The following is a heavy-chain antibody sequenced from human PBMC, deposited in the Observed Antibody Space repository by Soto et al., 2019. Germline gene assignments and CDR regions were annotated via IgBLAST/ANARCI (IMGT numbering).Heavy chain of an antibody. Sequence: SETLSLTCAVYGGSFSGYYWSWIRQPPGKGLEWIGEINHSGSTNYNPSLKSRVTISVDTSKNQFSLKLSSVTAADTAVYYCARDRGALAARYPYYYYYMDVWGKGTTVTVSS. D-gene: IGHD6-6*01. CDR2: INHSGST. J-gene: IGHJ6*03. CDR3: ARDRGALAARYPYYYYYMDV. V-gene: IGHV4-34*01. CDR1: GGSFSGYY.